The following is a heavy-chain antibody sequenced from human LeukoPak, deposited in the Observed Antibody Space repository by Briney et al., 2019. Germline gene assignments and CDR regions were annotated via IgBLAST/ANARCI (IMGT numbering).Heavy chain of an antibody. D-gene: IGHD2-2*01. CDR1: GYTFTGYY. CDR3: ARLACSSTSCYFAWFDP. J-gene: IGHJ5*02. CDR2: INPSSGGT. V-gene: IGHV1-2*02. Sequence: ASVKVSCKASGYTFTGYYMHWVRQAPGQGLEWMGWINPSSGGTNYAQKFQGRVTMTRDTSISTAYMELSRLRSDDTAVYYCARLACSSTSCYFAWFDPWGQGTLVTVSS.